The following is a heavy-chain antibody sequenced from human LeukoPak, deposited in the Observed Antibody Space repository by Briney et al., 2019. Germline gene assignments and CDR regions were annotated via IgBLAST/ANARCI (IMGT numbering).Heavy chain of an antibody. J-gene: IGHJ3*02. V-gene: IGHV3-53*01. CDR1: GFTVSSNY. CDR3: ARRSGWVPHDAFDI. CDR2: TYSNGRT. Sequence: GGSLRLSCAASGFTVSSNYMSWVRQAPGKGLEWVSVTYSNGRTYYADSVKGRFTISRDISKNTLYLQMNSLRAEDTAVYYCARRSGWVPHDAFDIWGQGTMVTVSS. D-gene: IGHD6-19*01.